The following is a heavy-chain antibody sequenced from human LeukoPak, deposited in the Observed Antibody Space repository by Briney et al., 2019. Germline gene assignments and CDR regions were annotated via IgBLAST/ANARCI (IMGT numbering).Heavy chain of an antibody. D-gene: IGHD3-3*01. V-gene: IGHV1-18*01. CDR2: ISAYNGNT. CDR3: ARGGTPGNGEEHVLRFLEWLLHPLDY. CDR1: GYTFTSYG. J-gene: IGHJ4*02. Sequence: ASVKVSCKASGYTFTSYGISWVRQAPGQGLEWMGWISAYNGNTNYAQKLQGRVTMTTDTSTSTAYMELRSLRSDDTAVYYCARGGTPGNGEEHVLRFLEWLLHPLDYWSQGTLVNVYS.